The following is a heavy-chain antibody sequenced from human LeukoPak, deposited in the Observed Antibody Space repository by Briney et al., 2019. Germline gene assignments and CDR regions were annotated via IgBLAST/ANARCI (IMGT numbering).Heavy chain of an antibody. V-gene: IGHV3-7*01. CDR3: ARDGDYYNSPFDY. CDR2: IKQDGSEK. D-gene: IGHD3-22*01. Sequence: GGSLRLSCEASGFTLSRYWMTRVRQAPGKGLKLVASIKQDGSEKYYVDSVKGRFTISRDNAKNSLYLQMNSLRVEDTAVYYCARDGDYYNSPFDYWGQGTLVTVSS. CDR1: GFTLSRYW. J-gene: IGHJ4*02.